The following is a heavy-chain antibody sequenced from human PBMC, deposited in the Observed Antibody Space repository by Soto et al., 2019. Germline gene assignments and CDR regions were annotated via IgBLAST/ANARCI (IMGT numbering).Heavy chain of an antibody. J-gene: IGHJ3*02. D-gene: IGHD2-8*01. CDR2: IIPIFGTA. Sequence: QVQLVQSGAEVKKPGSSVKVSCKASGGTFSSYAISWVRQAPGQGLEWMGGIIPIFGTANYAQKFQGRVTITADESTSTAYMELSSLRSEDTAVYYCARARYCTNGVCYNAFDIWGQGTMVTVSS. CDR3: ARARYCTNGVCYNAFDI. CDR1: GGTFSSYA. V-gene: IGHV1-69*12.